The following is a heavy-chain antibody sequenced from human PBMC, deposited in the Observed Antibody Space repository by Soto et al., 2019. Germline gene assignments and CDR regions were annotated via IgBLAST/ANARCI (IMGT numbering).Heavy chain of an antibody. D-gene: IGHD3-9*01. V-gene: IGHV1-2*04. J-gene: IGHJ5*02. CDR2: INPNSGGT. Sequence: ASVKVSCKASGYTFTGYYMHWVRQAPGQGLEWMGWINPNSGGTNYAQKFQGWVAMTRDTSISTAYMELSRLRSDDTAVYYCARGPHDILTGYNWLDPWGQGTLVTVSS. CDR3: ARGPHDILTGYNWLDP. CDR1: GYTFTGYY.